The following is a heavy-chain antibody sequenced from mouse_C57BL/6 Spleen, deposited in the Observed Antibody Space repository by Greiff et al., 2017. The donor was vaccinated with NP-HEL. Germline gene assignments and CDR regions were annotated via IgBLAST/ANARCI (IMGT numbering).Heavy chain of an antibody. V-gene: IGHV1-76*01. CDR3: ARDIYYDYAWFAY. D-gene: IGHD2-4*01. CDR1: GYTFTDYY. Sequence: QVQLQQSGAELVRPGASVKLSCKASGYTFTDYYINWVKQRPGQGLEWIARIYPGSGNTYYNEKFKGKATLTAEKSSSTAYMQLSSLTSEDSAVYFCARDIYYDYAWFAYWGQGTLVTVSA. CDR2: IYPGSGNT. J-gene: IGHJ3*01.